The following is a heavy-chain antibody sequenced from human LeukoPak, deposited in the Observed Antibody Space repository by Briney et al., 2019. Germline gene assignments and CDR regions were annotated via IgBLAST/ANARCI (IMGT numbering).Heavy chain of an antibody. Sequence: PSETLSLTCAVYGGSFSGYYWSWIRQPPGKGLEWIGEINHSGSTNYNPSLKSRVTISVDTSKNQFSLKLSSVTAADTAVYYCARHSGGPYYYDSSGYNNWFDPWGQGTLVTVSS. D-gene: IGHD3-22*01. CDR2: INHSGST. J-gene: IGHJ5*02. CDR1: GGSFSGYY. CDR3: ARHSGGPYYYDSSGYNNWFDP. V-gene: IGHV4-34*01.